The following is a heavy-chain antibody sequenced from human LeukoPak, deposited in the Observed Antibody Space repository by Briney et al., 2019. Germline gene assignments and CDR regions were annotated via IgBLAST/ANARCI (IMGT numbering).Heavy chain of an antibody. CDR3: AKPPQEGGAYYFDY. CDR2: ISGSGGST. V-gene: IGHV3-23*01. CDR1: GFTFSSYA. D-gene: IGHD1-26*01. J-gene: IGHJ4*02. Sequence: GGSLGLSCAASGFTFSSYAMSWVRQAPGKGLEWVSAISGSGGSTYYADSVKGRFTISRDNSKNTLYLQMNSLRAEDTAVYYCAKPPQEGGAYYFDYWGQGTLVTVSS.